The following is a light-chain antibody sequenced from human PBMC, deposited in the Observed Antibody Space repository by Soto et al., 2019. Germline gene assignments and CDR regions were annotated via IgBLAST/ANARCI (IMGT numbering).Light chain of an antibody. Sequence: QSVLTQPASVSGSPGQSITISCTGTSSDVGGYNYVSWYQQHPGKAPKLMIYDVSNRPSGVSNRFSGSKSGNTASLTISGHQAEDEADYYCSSYTSSSFYVFGTGTKLTVL. CDR2: DVS. J-gene: IGLJ1*01. CDR1: SSDVGGYNY. V-gene: IGLV2-14*01. CDR3: SSYTSSSFYV.